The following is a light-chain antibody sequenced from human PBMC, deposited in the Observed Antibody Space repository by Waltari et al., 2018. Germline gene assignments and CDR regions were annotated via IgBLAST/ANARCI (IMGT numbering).Light chain of an antibody. Sequence: QSALTQPASVSGSPGQSITLSCTGTTSDVGGYKYVSWYQQQPGKAPKLLIYDVSKRPSGVSNRFSGSKSGNTASLTISGLQAEDEADYYCTSYTSSPSWVFGGGTKLTVL. J-gene: IGLJ3*02. CDR2: DVS. CDR3: TSYTSSPSWV. V-gene: IGLV2-14*01. CDR1: TSDVGGYKY.